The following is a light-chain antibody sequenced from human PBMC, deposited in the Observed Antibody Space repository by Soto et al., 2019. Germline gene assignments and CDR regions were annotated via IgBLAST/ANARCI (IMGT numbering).Light chain of an antibody. Sequence: QSVLTQPPSVSGAPGQRVTISCTGSSSNIGAGYDVHWYQQLPGTAPKLLIYGNSNRPSGVPDRFSGSKSGTSASLAITGLQAEDEADYYCCSYGGSSHVIFGGGTKLTVL. CDR3: CSYGGSSHVI. J-gene: IGLJ2*01. CDR1: SSNIGAGYD. CDR2: GNS. V-gene: IGLV1-40*01.